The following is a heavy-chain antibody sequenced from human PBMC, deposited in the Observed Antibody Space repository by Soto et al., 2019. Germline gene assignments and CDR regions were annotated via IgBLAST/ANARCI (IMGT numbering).Heavy chain of an antibody. CDR1: GGSISSYY. CDR3: RLVGAFSNYYYYGMDV. Sequence: SETLSLTCTVSGGSISSYYWSWIRQPPGKGLEWIGYIYYSGSTYYNPSLKSRVTISVDTSKNQFSLKLSSVTAADTAVYYCRLVGAFSNYYYYGMDVWGQGTTVTVSS. CDR2: IYYSGST. D-gene: IGHD6-6*01. V-gene: IGHV4-59*12. J-gene: IGHJ6*02.